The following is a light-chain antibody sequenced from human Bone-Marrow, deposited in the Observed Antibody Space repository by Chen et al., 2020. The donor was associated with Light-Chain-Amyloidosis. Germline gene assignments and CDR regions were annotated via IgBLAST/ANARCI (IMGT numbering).Light chain of an antibody. J-gene: IGLJ3*02. CDR3: QVWDRSSDRAM. V-gene: IGLV3-21*02. CDR1: NLGSTS. Sequence: SYVLTQPSSVSVAPGQTATIACGGNNLGSTSVHWYQQTPGQAPLLVGYDDSDRPSGIPERLYGSNSVNTACRTSSRVEAGDEADYYCQVWDRSSDRAMFGGGTKLTVL. CDR2: DDS.